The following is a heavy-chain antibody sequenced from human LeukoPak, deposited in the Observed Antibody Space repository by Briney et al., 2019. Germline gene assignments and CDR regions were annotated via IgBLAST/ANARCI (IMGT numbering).Heavy chain of an antibody. CDR3: ARYGSGSYVTYGDY. V-gene: IGHV3-20*04. CDR2: INWNGGST. D-gene: IGHD3-10*01. CDR1: GFTFDDYG. J-gene: IGHJ4*02. Sequence: GGSLRLSCAASGFTFDDYGMSWVRQAPGKGLEWVSGINWNGGSTGYADSVKGRFTISRVNAKNSLYLQMSSLRAEDTAVYYCARYGSGSYVTYGDYWGQGTLVTVSS.